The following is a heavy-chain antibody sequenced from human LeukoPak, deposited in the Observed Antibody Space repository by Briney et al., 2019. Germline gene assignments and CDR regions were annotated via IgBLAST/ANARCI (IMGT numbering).Heavy chain of an antibody. CDR1: GYTFTSYG. V-gene: IGHV1-18*01. D-gene: IGHD2-2*01. CDR3: ARAFLVVVPAAIPFDP. J-gene: IGHJ5*02. CDR2: ISAYNGNT. Sequence: ASVKVSCKASGYTFTSYGISWVRQAPGQGLGWMGWISAYNGNTNYAQKLQGRVTMTTDTSTSTAYMELRSLRSDDTAVYYCARAFLVVVPAAIPFDPWGQGTLVTVSS.